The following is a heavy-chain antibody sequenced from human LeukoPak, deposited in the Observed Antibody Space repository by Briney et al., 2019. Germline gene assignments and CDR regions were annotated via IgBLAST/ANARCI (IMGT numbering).Heavy chain of an antibody. Sequence: GGSLRLSCAASGFTFSDYYMSWVRQAPGQGLEWVSYISSSGSTIYYADSVKGRFTISRDNAKNSLYLQMNSLRAEDTAVYYCARDQERYCSGGSCYQGNWFDPWGQGTLVTVSS. D-gene: IGHD2-15*01. CDR3: ARDQERYCSGGSCYQGNWFDP. CDR1: GFTFSDYY. J-gene: IGHJ5*02. CDR2: ISSSGSTI. V-gene: IGHV3-11*01.